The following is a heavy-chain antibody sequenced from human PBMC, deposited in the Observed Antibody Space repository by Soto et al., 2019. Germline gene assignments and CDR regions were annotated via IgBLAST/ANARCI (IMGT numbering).Heavy chain of an antibody. CDR1: GGSISSSSYY. V-gene: IGHV4-39*01. J-gene: IGHJ4*02. D-gene: IGHD3-9*01. CDR2: IYYSGST. CDR3: ATRLYDMLTYTERFDY. Sequence: QLQLQESGPGLVKPSETLSLTCTVSGGSISSSSYYWGWIRQPPGKGLEWIGRIYYSGSTYYNPTLKSLVAMSVDTFKNQCSLKLISVTAADTAGYYGATRLYDMLTYTERFDYWGQGTLVTVSS.